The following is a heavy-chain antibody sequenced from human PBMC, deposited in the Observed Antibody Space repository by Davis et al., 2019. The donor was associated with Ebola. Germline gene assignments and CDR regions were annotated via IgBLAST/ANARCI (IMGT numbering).Heavy chain of an antibody. CDR3: ARAVGSSGWFDP. CDR2: ISSSSSYT. CDR1: GFTFSSYG. D-gene: IGHD3-10*01. J-gene: IGHJ5*02. Sequence: PGGSLRLSCAASGFTFSSYGMHWVRQAPGKGLEWVSYISSSSSYTNYADSVKGRFTISRDNAKNSLYLQMNSLRAEDTAVYYCARAVGSSGWFDPWGQGTLVTVSS. V-gene: IGHV3-21*05.